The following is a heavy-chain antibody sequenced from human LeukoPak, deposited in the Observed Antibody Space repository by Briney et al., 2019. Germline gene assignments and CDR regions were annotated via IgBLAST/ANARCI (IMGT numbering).Heavy chain of an antibody. Sequence: SETLSLTCAVYGGTFTDYNWTWLRQSPEKGLEWIGEINDSGTTHYNPSLKSRVTIYVDTAKHQFSLRMRSLTAADTAVYYCARGLDLEGLDYWGQGTLVTVSS. CDR2: INDSGTT. CDR1: GGTFTDYN. D-gene: IGHD1-1*01. CDR3: ARGLDLEGLDY. J-gene: IGHJ4*02. V-gene: IGHV4-34*01.